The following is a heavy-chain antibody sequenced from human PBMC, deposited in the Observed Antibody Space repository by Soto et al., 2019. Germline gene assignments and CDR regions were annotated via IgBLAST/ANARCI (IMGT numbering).Heavy chain of an antibody. J-gene: IGHJ4*02. V-gene: IGHV3-23*01. CDR2: ISASGDTT. D-gene: IGHD3-3*01. CDR3: AKKVTIYAVDPADY. Sequence: GGSLRLSCEASGFTFSVFGMSWVRQAPGKGLEWVSVISASGDTTYYAASVKGRFTLSRDNSKNTLYLQMNSLTVADTAVYYCAKKVTIYAVDPADYWGQGTQVTVS. CDR1: GFTFSVFG.